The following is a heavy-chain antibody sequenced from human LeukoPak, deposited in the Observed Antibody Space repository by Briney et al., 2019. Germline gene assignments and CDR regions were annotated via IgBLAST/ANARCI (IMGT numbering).Heavy chain of an antibody. Sequence: GGSLRLSCAASGFTFSSYAMSWIRQAPGKGLEWVSYISSSGSTIYYADSVKGRFTISRDNAKNSLYLQMNSLRAEDTAVYYCARGDPRGYSFFDYWGQGTLVTVSS. J-gene: IGHJ4*02. V-gene: IGHV3-11*01. CDR1: GFTFSSYA. CDR2: ISSSGSTI. D-gene: IGHD5-18*01. CDR3: ARGDPRGYSFFDY.